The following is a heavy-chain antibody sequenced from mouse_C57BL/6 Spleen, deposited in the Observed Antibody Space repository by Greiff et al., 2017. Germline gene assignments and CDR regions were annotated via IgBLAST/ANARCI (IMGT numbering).Heavy chain of an antibody. J-gene: IGHJ4*01. CDR1: GFTFSNYW. Sequence: EVQLVESGGGLVQPGGSMELSCVASGFTFSNYWMNWVRQSPEKGLEWVAQISLKSDNYATHYAESVKGRFTISRDDSKSSVYLQMNNLRAEDTGIYYCSAYYSNYVNYYAMDYWGQGTSVTVSS. CDR3: SAYYSNYVNYYAMDY. V-gene: IGHV6-3*01. D-gene: IGHD2-5*01. CDR2: ISLKSDNYAT.